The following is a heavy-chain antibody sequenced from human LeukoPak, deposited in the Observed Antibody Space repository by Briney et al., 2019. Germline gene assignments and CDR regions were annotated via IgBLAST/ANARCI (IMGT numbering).Heavy chain of an antibody. CDR2: IWYDGSNK. J-gene: IGHJ4*02. V-gene: IGHV3-33*01. Sequence: GGSLRLSCAASGFTFSSYGMHWVRQAPGKGLEWVAVIWYDGSNKYYADSVKGRSTISRDNSKNTLYLQMNSLRAEDTAVYYCARDSVEMATPTGFDYWGQGTLVTVSS. D-gene: IGHD5-24*01. CDR3: ARDSVEMATPTGFDY. CDR1: GFTFSSYG.